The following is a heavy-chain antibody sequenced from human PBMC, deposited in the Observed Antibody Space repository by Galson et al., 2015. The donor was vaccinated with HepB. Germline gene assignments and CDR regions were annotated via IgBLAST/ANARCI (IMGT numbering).Heavy chain of an antibody. CDR2: ISSRTGGT. CDR3: VKDGDTYCGGDCFSDH. Sequence: SLRLSCAASGFTFINYPMTWVRQPPGKGLEWVSTISSRTGGTYYADSVKGRFTISRDNSRDTLYLQLNNLRAEDTALYYYVKDGDTYCGGDCFSDHWGQGTLVTVSS. D-gene: IGHD2-21*02. CDR1: GFTFINYP. J-gene: IGHJ4*02. V-gene: IGHV3-23*01.